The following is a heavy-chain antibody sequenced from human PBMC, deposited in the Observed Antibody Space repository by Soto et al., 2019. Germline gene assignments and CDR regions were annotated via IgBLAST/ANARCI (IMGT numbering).Heavy chain of an antibody. CDR1: GGTFSSYA. V-gene: IGHV1-69*01. Sequence: QVQLVQSGAEVKKPGSSVKVSCKASGGTFSSYAISWVRQAPGQGLEWMGGIIPIFGTANYAKKFQGGVTITADESTRTAYMALSSVRSEDTAVYYCARDLGDRSGGSCPLIGYYGMDVWGQGTTVTVSS. CDR2: IIPIFGTA. D-gene: IGHD2-15*01. J-gene: IGHJ6*02. CDR3: ARDLGDRSGGSCPLIGYYGMDV.